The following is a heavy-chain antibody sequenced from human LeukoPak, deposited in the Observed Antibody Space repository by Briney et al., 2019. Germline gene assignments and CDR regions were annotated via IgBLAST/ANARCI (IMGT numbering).Heavy chain of an antibody. Sequence: SETLSLTCSVSGGSISNYYWSWIRQPPGKGLELIGYIHYSGTTYYNPSLKSRVTISIDMSKNEFSVKLTSVTAADTAVYYCARKGEHYYDSGKLWPAWFDLWGQGTPVTVSS. CDR3: ARKGEHYYDSGKLWPAWFDL. CDR2: IHYSGTT. D-gene: IGHD3-10*01. V-gene: IGHV4-59*01. J-gene: IGHJ5*02. CDR1: GGSISNYY.